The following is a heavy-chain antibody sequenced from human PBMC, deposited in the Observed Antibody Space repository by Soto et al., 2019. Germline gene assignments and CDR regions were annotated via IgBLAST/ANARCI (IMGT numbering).Heavy chain of an antibody. Sequence: GESLKISCKGSGYSFTSYWIGWVRQMPGKGLEWMGILYPGDSDFRYSPSFQGQVTISADKSISTAYLQWTSLKASDTAIYYCATIIDSSSSFDYWGQGTTVTVSS. CDR3: ATIIDSSSSFDY. D-gene: IGHD6-6*01. V-gene: IGHV5-51*01. CDR1: GYSFTSYW. CDR2: LYPGDSDF. J-gene: IGHJ4*02.